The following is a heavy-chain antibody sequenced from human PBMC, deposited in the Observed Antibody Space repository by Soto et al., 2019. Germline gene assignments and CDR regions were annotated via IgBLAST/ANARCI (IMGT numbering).Heavy chain of an antibody. CDR3: ARGPLYSGMDV. J-gene: IGHJ6*02. V-gene: IGHV4-30-4*01. CDR2: IYYSGST. CDR1: GGSISSGDYY. Sequence: SETLSLTCTVSGGSISSGDYYWSWIRQPPGKGLEWIGYIYYSGSTYYNPSLKSRVTISVDTSKNQFSLKLSSVTAADTAVYYCARGPLYSGMDVWGQGTTVTVSS.